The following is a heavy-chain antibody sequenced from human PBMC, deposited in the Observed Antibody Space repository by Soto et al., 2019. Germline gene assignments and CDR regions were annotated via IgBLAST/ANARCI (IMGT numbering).Heavy chain of an antibody. CDR1: GGSISGSY. J-gene: IGHJ6*02. CDR3: ARLFTVTTDYYFGMDV. CDR2: IYSSGGS. D-gene: IGHD4-17*01. Sequence: VQLRESGPGLVKPSETLSLSCTVSGGSISGSYWSWVRQPAGKGLEWIGRIYSSGGSNYNPSLNSRLTMSPDTSKNQFSLKLRSVTAADTAIYYCARLFTVTTDYYFGMDVWGQGTTVTVSS. V-gene: IGHV4-4*07.